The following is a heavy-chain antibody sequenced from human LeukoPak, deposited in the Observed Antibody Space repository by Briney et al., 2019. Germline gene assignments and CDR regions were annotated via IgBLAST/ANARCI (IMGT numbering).Heavy chain of an antibody. D-gene: IGHD2-8*02. CDR2: ISSNGRST. V-gene: IGHV3-64*01. J-gene: IGHJ4*02. CDR3: ARPERGSLYWYYFDY. Sequence: GGSLRLSCAASGFTFSSYAMHWVRQAPGKGLEYVSAISSNGRSTYYANSVKGRFTISRDSSKNTLYLQMDSLRAEDMAVYYCARPERGSLYWYYFDYWGQGTLVTVSS. CDR1: GFTFSSYA.